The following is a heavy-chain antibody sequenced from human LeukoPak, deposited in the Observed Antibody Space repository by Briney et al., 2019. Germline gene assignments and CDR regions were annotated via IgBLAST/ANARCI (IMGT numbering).Heavy chain of an antibody. V-gene: IGHV1-18*01. CDR1: GYTFTSCG. CDR2: ISAYNGNT. J-gene: IGHJ6*02. D-gene: IGHD5-18*01. CDR3: ARTTYSYGYYYYYYYGMDV. Sequence: ASVKVSCKASGYTFTSCGISWVRQAPGQGLEWMGWISAYNGNTNYAQKLQGRVTMTTDTSTSTAYMELRSLRSDDTAVYYCARTTYSYGYYYYYYYGMDVWGQGTTVTVSS.